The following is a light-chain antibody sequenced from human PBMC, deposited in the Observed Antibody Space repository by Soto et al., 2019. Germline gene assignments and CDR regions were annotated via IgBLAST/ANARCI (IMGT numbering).Light chain of an antibody. J-gene: IGKJ1*01. CDR2: GAS. Sequence: EIVLTQSPGTLSLSPGERATLSCRASQSVSSSYLAWYQQKPGQAPRLLIYGASSRATGIPDRFSGSGSGTGFALTIRRLEPEDCAVYYCQQYGSSTGWTFGQGTKVDIK. V-gene: IGKV3-20*01. CDR3: QQYGSSTGWT. CDR1: QSVSSSY.